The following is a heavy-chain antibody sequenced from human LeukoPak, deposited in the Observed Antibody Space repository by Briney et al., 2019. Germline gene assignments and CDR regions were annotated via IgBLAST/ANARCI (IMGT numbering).Heavy chain of an antibody. D-gene: IGHD3-3*01. CDR2: IYYSGST. J-gene: IGHJ5*02. Sequence: PSETLSLTCTVSGGSISSSSYFWGWIRQPPGKGLEWIGSIYYSGSTYYNPSLKSRVTISVDTSKNQFSLKLSSVTAADTAVYYCARGLVASVTIFGVVTYWFDPWGQGTLVTVSS. V-gene: IGHV4-39*01. CDR3: ARGLVASVTIFGVVTYWFDP. CDR1: GGSISSSSYF.